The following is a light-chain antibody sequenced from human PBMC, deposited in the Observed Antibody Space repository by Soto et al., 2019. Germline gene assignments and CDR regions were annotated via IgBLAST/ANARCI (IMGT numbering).Light chain of an antibody. J-gene: IGKJ1*01. CDR3: QQRSNWPWT. CDR1: QSVTTY. Sequence: EILLTQSPDTLSSSPGERATLSCRASQSVTTYLAWYQQKPGQAPRLLIYDVSNRATGIPARFSGSGSGTDFTLTISSLEPEDVAIYCCQQRSNWPWTFGQGTKV. CDR2: DVS. V-gene: IGKV3-11*01.